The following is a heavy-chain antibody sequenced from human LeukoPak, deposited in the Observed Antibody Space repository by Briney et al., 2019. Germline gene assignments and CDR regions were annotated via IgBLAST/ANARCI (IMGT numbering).Heavy chain of an antibody. CDR2: INHSGST. D-gene: IGHD6-13*01. J-gene: IGHJ4*02. CDR1: GGSFSGYY. Sequence: KPSETLSLTCAVYGGSFSGYYWSWIRQPPGKGLEWIGEINHSGSTNYNPSLKSRVTISVDTSENQFSLKLSSVTAADTAVYYCARGLRYSSSWYSAPDYWGQGTLVTVSS. V-gene: IGHV4-34*01. CDR3: ARGLRYSSSWYSAPDY.